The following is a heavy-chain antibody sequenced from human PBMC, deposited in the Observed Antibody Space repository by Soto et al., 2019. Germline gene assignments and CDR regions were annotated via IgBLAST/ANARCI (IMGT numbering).Heavy chain of an antibody. Sequence: PGGSLRLSCAASGFTFSSYAMTWVRQAPGMGLEWVSAIGGSNGRTYYADSVKGRFTISRDNSKNTLFLQMSSLRAEDTAMYYCATPRYDSGWYEAYWGQGTLVTVSS. CDR3: ATPRYDSGWYEAY. CDR1: GFTFSSYA. CDR2: IGGSNGRT. D-gene: IGHD6-19*01. J-gene: IGHJ4*02. V-gene: IGHV3-23*01.